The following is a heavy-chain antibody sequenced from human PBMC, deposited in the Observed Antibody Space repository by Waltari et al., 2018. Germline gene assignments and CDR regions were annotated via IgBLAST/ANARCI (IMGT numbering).Heavy chain of an antibody. V-gene: IGHV5-51*01. D-gene: IGHD5-18*01. J-gene: IGHJ6*03. CDR2: IYPGDSDT. CDR3: ARHRETAMVSRVKARRYYYMDV. CDR1: GYSFTSYW. Sequence: EVQLVQSGAEVKKPGGSLKISCKGSGYSFTSYWTGWVRQMPGQGLEWMGFIYPGDSDTRYSPSFQGQVTISADKSISTAYLQWSSLKASDTAMYYCARHRETAMVSRVKARRYYYMDVWGKGTTVTVSS.